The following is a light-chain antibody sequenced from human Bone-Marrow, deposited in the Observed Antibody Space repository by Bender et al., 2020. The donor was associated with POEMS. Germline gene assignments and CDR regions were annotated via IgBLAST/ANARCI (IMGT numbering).Light chain of an antibody. CDR2: GVT. V-gene: IGLV2-14*03. Sequence: QTALTQPASVSGSPGQSITISCIGASSDIGYSDHVSWYQQRPGEGPKLLIYGVTNRPSGISNRFSASKSGNTASLTISGLQAEDEAHYYCSSFTFSGTQVFGTGTKVTVL. J-gene: IGLJ1*01. CDR1: SSDIGYSDH. CDR3: SSFTFSGTQV.